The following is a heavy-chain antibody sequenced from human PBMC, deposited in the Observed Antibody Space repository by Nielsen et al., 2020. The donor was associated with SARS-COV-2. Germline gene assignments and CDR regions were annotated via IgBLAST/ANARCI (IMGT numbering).Heavy chain of an antibody. CDR3: ARVGIQLKDPKGAFDI. CDR2: IYYSGST. CDR1: GGSISSYN. D-gene: IGHD5-18*01. J-gene: IGHJ3*02. V-gene: IGHV4-59*01. Sequence: SETLSLTCTVSGGSISSYNWSWIRQPPGKGLEWIGYIYYSGSTNYNPSLKSRVTISVDTSKNQFSLKLSSVTAADTAVYYCARVGIQLKDPKGAFDIWGQGTMVTVSS.